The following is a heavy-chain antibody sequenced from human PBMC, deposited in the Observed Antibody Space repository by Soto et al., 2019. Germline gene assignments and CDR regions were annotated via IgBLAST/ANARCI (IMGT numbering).Heavy chain of an antibody. CDR1: GFTVSSNY. J-gene: IGHJ6*02. V-gene: IGHV3-53*01. D-gene: IGHD3-22*01. CDR2: IYSGGST. Sequence: HPGGSLRLSCAASGFTVSSNYMSWVRQAPGKGLEWVSVIYSGGSTYYADSVKGRFTISRDNSKNTLYLQMNSLRAEDTAVYYCARGLPHLGYYDSSGYPNYYYYGMDVWGQGTTVTVSS. CDR3: ARGLPHLGYYDSSGYPNYYYYGMDV.